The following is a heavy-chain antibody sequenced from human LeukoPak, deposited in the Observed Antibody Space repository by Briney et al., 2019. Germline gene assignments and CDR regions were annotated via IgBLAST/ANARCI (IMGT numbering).Heavy chain of an antibody. Sequence: GGSLRLSCAASGFIVSSNYMSWVRQAPGKGLEWVSVISGGGITYYTDSVKGRFTISRDNSKNTLYLQMNSLRAEDTAVYYCAKDVNMWLRTVDYWGQGTLVTVSS. J-gene: IGHJ4*02. CDR1: GFIVSSNY. CDR3: AKDVNMWLRTVDY. D-gene: IGHD6-19*01. CDR2: ISGGGIT. V-gene: IGHV3-53*01.